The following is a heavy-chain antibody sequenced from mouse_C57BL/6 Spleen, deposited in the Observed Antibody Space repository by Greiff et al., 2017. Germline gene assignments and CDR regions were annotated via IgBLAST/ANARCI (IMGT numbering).Heavy chain of an antibody. CDR2: IYPGDGDT. J-gene: IGHJ4*01. Sequence: SGPELVKPGASVKISCKASGYAFSSSWLNWVKQRPGKGLEWIGRIYPGDGDTNYNGKFKGKATLTADKSSSTAYMQLSSLTSEDSAVYFCARGRDAMDYLGQGTSVTVSS. V-gene: IGHV1-82*01. CDR1: GYAFSSSW. CDR3: ARGRDAMDY.